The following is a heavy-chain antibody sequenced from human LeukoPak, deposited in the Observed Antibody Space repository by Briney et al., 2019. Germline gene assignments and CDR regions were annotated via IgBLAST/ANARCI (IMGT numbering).Heavy chain of an antibody. CDR3: AMIEQVVSNVEGGY. V-gene: IGHV3-33*03. Sequence: QPGRSLRLSCAASGFTFSSYGMHWVRQAPGKGLEWVAVIWYDGSNKYYADSVKGRFTISRDNAKNSLYLQMNSLRAEDTAVYFCAMIEQVVSNVEGGYWGQGTLVTVSS. CDR1: GFTFSSYG. J-gene: IGHJ4*02. D-gene: IGHD6-6*01. CDR2: IWYDGSNK.